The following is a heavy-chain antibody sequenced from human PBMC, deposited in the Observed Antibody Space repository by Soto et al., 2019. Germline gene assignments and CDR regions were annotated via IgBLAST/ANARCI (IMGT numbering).Heavy chain of an antibody. CDR3: AQTLGSAVAGPGRFDL. CDR2: TIPLFGTA. CDR1: GGTFSTHA. V-gene: IGHV1-69*12. J-gene: IGHJ2*01. D-gene: IGHD6-19*01. Sequence: QVQLVQSGAEVKKPGSSVKVSCKASGGTFSTHAISWVRQAPGQGLEWMGGTIPLFGTANYAQTFQGRVMITADESTSTAYMELRSLRSEDTAVYYCAQTLGSAVAGPGRFDLWGRGTLITVSS.